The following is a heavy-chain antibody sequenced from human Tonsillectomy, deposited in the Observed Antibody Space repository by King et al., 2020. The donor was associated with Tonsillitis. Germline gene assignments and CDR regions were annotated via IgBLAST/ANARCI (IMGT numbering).Heavy chain of an antibody. V-gene: IGHV1-3*04. CDR2: INTANGDT. J-gene: IGHJ4*02. CDR3: AREGPGRGGGWPIGY. D-gene: IGHD6-19*01. CDR1: ADTFSSYA. Sequence: QLVQSGAEVKKPGASVELSCKAPADTFSSYAIHWVRQAPGQRLEWMGRINTANGDTSYSQKFQGRVTITGDTSASTAYMELSSLRFEDTAVYYCAREGPGRGGGWPIGYWGQGTLVTVSS.